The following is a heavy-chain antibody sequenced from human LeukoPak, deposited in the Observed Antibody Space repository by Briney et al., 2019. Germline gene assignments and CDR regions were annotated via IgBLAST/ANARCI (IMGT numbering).Heavy chain of an antibody. J-gene: IGHJ3*02. Sequence: PSETLSLTCTVSGCSISSYYWSWILQPPAKRLQWIGYIYYSGSTNYNPSLNNRVTISVDTSKNQFSLKLSSVIAADTAVYYCARGLDYYDSSGYYWGVLDIWGQGTMVTVSS. CDR2: IYYSGST. V-gene: IGHV4-59*01. CDR1: GCSISSYY. D-gene: IGHD3-22*01. CDR3: ARGLDYYDSSGYYWGVLDI.